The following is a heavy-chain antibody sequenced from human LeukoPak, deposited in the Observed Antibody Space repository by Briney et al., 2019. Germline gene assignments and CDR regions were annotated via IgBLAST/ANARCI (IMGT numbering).Heavy chain of an antibody. Sequence: GGSLRLSCAASGFTFSNFGMSWVRQAPGKGLEWVSAIFANGVTTLYADSVKGRFIISRDNSQNRLFLQVNSLRVEDTAVYYCAKGLCGLASAPDSWGQGTLVTVSS. D-gene: IGHD2-2*01. CDR3: AKGLCGLASAPDS. J-gene: IGHJ5*01. V-gene: IGHV3-23*01. CDR2: IFANGVTT. CDR1: GFTFSNFG.